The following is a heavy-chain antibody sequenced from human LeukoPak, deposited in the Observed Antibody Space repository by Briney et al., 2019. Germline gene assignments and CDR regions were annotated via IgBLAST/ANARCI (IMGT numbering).Heavy chain of an antibody. V-gene: IGHV3-9*01. CDR2: ISWNSGSI. Sequence: GGSLRLSCAASGFTFDDYAMHWVRQAPGKGLEWVSGISWNSGSIGYADSVKGRFTISRDNSKNTLYLQMNSLRAEDTAVYYCAKDRWTDTAMVSSWGQGTLVTVSS. J-gene: IGHJ4*02. CDR3: AKDRWTDTAMVSS. D-gene: IGHD5-18*01. CDR1: GFTFDDYA.